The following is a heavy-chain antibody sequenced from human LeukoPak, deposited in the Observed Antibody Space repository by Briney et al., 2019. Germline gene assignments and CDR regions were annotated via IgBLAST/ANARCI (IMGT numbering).Heavy chain of an antibody. D-gene: IGHD6-6*01. Sequence: PSQTLSLTCTVSGDSINSNNYYWSWIRQPPGKGLEWIGEINHSGSTNYNPPLKSRVTISVDTSKNQFSLKLSSVTAADTAVYYCARGDSSSYAFDIWGQGTMVTVS. CDR1: GDSINSNNYY. V-gene: IGHV4-39*07. CDR3: ARGDSSSYAFDI. CDR2: INHSGST. J-gene: IGHJ3*02.